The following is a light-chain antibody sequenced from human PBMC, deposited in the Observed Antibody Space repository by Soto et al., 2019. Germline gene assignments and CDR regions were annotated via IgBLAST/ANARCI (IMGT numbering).Light chain of an antibody. J-gene: IGLJ2*01. CDR1: SSNIGGTNY. V-gene: IGLV1-47*02. Sequence: QSVLTQPPSASGTPGQRVFISCSGSSSNIGGTNYAYWYQQLPGAAPKLLMHSNNLRPSGVPERISGSKSGTSSPLAISGLRPEDEAVYYCASWDDRLGAVIFGGGTKVTVL. CDR3: ASWDDRLGAVI. CDR2: SNN.